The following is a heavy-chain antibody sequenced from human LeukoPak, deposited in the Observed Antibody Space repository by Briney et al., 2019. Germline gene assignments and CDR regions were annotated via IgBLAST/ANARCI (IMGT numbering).Heavy chain of an antibody. J-gene: IGHJ4*02. CDR2: ISASGRST. CDR3: AKESGGGYSYGGSVDY. V-gene: IGHV3-23*01. D-gene: IGHD5-18*01. Sequence: GGSLRLSCAASGFTLSSYAMSWVRQAPGKGLEWVSGISASGRSTYYADSVEGRFSISRDNSDNTVYLQMNSPTAEDTAVYYCAKESGGGYSYGGSVDYWGQGTLVTVSS. CDR1: GFTLSSYA.